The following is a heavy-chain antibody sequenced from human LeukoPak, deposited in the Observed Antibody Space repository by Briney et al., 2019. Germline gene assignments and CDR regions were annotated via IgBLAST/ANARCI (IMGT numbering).Heavy chain of an antibody. V-gene: IGHV4-59*01. Sequence: PSETLSLTCTVSGGSISSYYWSWIRQPPGKGLEWIGYIYYSGSTNYNPSLKSRVTISVDTSKNQFSLKLSSVTAADTAVYYCARTLGSFWSGYYDWFDPWGQGTLVTVSS. CDR3: ARTLGSFWSGYYDWFDP. D-gene: IGHD3-3*01. CDR2: IYYSGST. J-gene: IGHJ5*02. CDR1: GGSISSYY.